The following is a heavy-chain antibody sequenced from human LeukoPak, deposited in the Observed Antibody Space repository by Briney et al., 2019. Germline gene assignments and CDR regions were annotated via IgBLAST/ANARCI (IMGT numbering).Heavy chain of an antibody. Sequence: PSETLSLTCTVSGGSTNTYYWNWIRQPAGKGLEWIGRIYTSGSTTYNPSLESRVTMSLDTSKNQLSLRLTSVTAADTALYYCARSPLTSSGWYRADYWGQGTLVTVSS. CDR3: ARSPLTSSGWYRADY. J-gene: IGHJ4*02. D-gene: IGHD6-19*01. V-gene: IGHV4-4*07. CDR1: GGSTNTYY. CDR2: IYTSGST.